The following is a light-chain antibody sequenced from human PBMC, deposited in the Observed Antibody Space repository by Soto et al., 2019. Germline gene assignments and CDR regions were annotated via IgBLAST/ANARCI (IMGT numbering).Light chain of an antibody. Sequence: AIRMTQSPSSFSASTGDRVTITCRASQGISSYLAWYQQKPGKAPKLLIYAASTLQSGVPSRFGGGRSGTDFTLTISCLQSEDFATYYCQQYYSYPRTFGQGTKVEIK. J-gene: IGKJ1*01. CDR3: QQYYSYPRT. CDR1: QGISSY. V-gene: IGKV1-8*01. CDR2: AAS.